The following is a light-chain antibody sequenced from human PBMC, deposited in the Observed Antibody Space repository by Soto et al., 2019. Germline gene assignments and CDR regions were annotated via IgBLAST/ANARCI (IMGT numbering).Light chain of an antibody. CDR3: QQYGSSQWT. CDR1: QSVSSSY. J-gene: IGKJ1*01. V-gene: IGKV3-20*01. Sequence: EIVLTQSPGTLSLSPGERATLSCRASQSVSSSYLAWYQQKPGQAPRLLIYGASSRATGIPDRFSGSGSGTEFTLTISRLEPEDFAVYYCQQYGSSQWTFGQGTKGETK. CDR2: GAS.